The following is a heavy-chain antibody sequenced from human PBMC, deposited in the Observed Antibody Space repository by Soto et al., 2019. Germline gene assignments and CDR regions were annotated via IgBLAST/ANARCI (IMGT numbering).Heavy chain of an antibody. J-gene: IGHJ3*02. CDR2: IIPILGIS. D-gene: IGHD2-15*01. V-gene: IGHV1-69*08. Sequence: QVQLVQSGAEVKKPGSSVKVSCKASGGTFSSYTISWVRQAPGQGLEWMGRIIPILGISNYAQKFKGRVTITADKSTSTAYMELSRLRSEDTAVYYCARDRGGRAFDIWGQGTMVTVSS. CDR3: ARDRGGRAFDI. CDR1: GGTFSSYT.